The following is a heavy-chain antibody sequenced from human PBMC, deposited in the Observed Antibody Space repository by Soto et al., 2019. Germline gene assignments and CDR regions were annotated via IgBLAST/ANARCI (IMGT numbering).Heavy chain of an antibody. CDR2: IYYSGST. V-gene: IGHV4-59*01. CDR3: ARGYCSGGTCYRFNFDN. D-gene: IGHD2-15*01. Sequence: QVQLQESGPGLVKPSETLSLTCTVSGGSISSYYWSWIRQPPGKGLEWIGYIYYSGSTNYNPSLTRRAPISVATSKNPFSRKLSSVTAADTAVYYCARGYCSGGTCYRFNFDNWGQGTLVTVSS. CDR1: GGSISSYY. J-gene: IGHJ4*02.